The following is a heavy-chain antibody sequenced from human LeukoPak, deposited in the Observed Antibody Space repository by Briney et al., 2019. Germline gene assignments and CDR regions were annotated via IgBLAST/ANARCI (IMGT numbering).Heavy chain of an antibody. J-gene: IGHJ2*01. D-gene: IGHD4-17*01. CDR1: GDSVSSNSAA. Sequence: SQTLSLTCAISGDSVSSNSAAWNWIRQSPSRGLEWLGRTYYRSKWYNDYAVSAKSRITINPDTSKSQFSLQLNSVTPEDTAVYYCARDSPLTTVTTFPYWYFDLWGRGTLVTVSS. V-gene: IGHV6-1*01. CDR3: ARDSPLTTVTTFPYWYFDL. CDR2: TYYRSKWYN.